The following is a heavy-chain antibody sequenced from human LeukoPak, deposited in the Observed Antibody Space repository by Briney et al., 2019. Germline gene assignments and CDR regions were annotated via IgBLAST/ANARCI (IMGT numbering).Heavy chain of an antibody. CDR2: ISSSAIYT. Sequence: GSLRLSCAASGFTFSSYEMIWVRQAPGKGLEWVSHISSSAIYTYYADSVKGRFTISRDNAKNLLYLQMNSLRAEDTAVYYCAREYCSSTSCSLVDFWGQGTLVTVSS. V-gene: IGHV3-48*03. D-gene: IGHD2-2*01. CDR1: GFTFSSYE. J-gene: IGHJ4*02. CDR3: AREYCSSTSCSLVDF.